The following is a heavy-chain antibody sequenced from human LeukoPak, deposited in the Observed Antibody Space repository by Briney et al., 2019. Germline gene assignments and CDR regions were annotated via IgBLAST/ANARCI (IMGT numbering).Heavy chain of an antibody. V-gene: IGHV3-74*01. CDR1: GFTFSSYW. CDR3: AKDPFGIKEDY. J-gene: IGHJ4*02. D-gene: IGHD3-16*01. CDR2: INTDGSST. Sequence: GGSLRLSCAASGFTFSSYWMHWVRQAPGKGLVWVSRINTDGSSTSYADSVKGRFTISRDNSKNTLYLQMNSLRAEDTAVYYCAKDPFGIKEDYWGQGTLVTVSS.